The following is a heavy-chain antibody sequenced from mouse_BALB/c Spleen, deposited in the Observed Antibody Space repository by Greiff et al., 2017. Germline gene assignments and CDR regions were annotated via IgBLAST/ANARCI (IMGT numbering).Heavy chain of an antibody. CDR1: GYTFTSYY. V-gene: IGHV1S81*02. D-gene: IGHD1-1*01. J-gene: IGHJ3*01. CDR2: INPSNGGT. CDR3: TRRGYGSSWFAY. Sequence: VKLMESGAELVKPGASVKLSCKASGYTFTSYYMYWVKQRPGQGLEWIGEINPSNGGTNFNEKFKSKATLTVDKSSSTAYMQLSSLTSEDSAVYYCTRRGYGSSWFAYWGQGTLVTVSA.